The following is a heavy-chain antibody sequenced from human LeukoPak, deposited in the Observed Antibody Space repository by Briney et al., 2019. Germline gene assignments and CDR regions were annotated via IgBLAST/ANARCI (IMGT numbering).Heavy chain of an antibody. J-gene: IGHJ4*02. CDR2: ISAYNGNT. CDR3: ARDFRYYDSSGYPTGNY. V-gene: IGHV1-18*01. D-gene: IGHD3-22*01. Sequence: ASVKVSCKASGYAFTSYGISWVRQAPGQGLEWMGWISAYNGNTNYAQKLQGRVTMTTDTSTSTAYMELRSLRSDDTAVYYCARDFRYYDSSGYPTGNYWGQGTLVTVSS. CDR1: GYAFTSYG.